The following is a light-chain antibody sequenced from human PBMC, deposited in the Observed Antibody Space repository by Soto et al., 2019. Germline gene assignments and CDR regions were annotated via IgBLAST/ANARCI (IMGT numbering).Light chain of an antibody. CDR1: QGISSY. J-gene: IGKJ4*01. CDR2: AAS. CDR3: QQRNSYPHL. V-gene: IGKV1-9*01. Sequence: DIQLTQSPSFLSASVGDRVTITCRASQGISSYLAWYQQKPGKAPKLLIYAASTLQSGVPSRFSGSGSGTEFTLTISSLQPEDFATYCCQQRNSYPHLFGGGTKVEIK.